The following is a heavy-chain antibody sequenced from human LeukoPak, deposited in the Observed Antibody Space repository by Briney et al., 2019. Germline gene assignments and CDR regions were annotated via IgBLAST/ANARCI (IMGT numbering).Heavy chain of an antibody. Sequence: ASVKVSCKASGYTFTSYGISWVRQAPGQGLEWMGWISAYNGNTNYAQKLQGRVTMTTDTSTSTAYMELRSLRSDDTAVYYCARDQGVAYCSSTSCYGGTAYWGQGTLVTVSS. CDR2: ISAYNGNT. J-gene: IGHJ4*02. CDR1: GYTFTSYG. D-gene: IGHD2-2*01. CDR3: ARDQGVAYCSSTSCYGGTAY. V-gene: IGHV1-18*01.